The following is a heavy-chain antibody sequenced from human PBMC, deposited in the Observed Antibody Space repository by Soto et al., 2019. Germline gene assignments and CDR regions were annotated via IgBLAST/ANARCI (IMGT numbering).Heavy chain of an antibody. CDR2: ISSSGSFI. Sequence: EVQLVESGGGLVKPGGSLRLSCAASGFTFTDYTINWVRQAPGKGLEWVSGISSSGSFIFYADSVKGRFTISRDNAKNSLHLQMNSLRAEDTAFYDCARDPGVWGEGSDFDYWGQGSLVIVSS. D-gene: IGHD3-16*01. CDR3: ARDPGVWGEGSDFDY. J-gene: IGHJ4*02. V-gene: IGHV3-21*01. CDR1: GFTFTDYT.